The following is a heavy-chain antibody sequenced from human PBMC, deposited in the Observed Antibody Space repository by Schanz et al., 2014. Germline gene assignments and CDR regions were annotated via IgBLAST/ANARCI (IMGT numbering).Heavy chain of an antibody. J-gene: IGHJ4*02. CDR1: GFTFSSYA. CDR2: ISGSGSST. CDR3: ARGRTFDY. Sequence: EVQLLESGGGLVQPGGSLRLSCAASGFTFSSYAMTWVRQAPGKGLDWVSAISGSGSSTYYADSVKGRFTISRDNSKNTLYLQMNNLRAEDTAVYYCARGRTFDYWGQGTLVTVSS. V-gene: IGHV3-23*01.